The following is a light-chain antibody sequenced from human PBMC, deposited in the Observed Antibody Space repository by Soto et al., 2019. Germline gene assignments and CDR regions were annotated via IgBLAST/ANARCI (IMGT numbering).Light chain of an antibody. CDR1: QGISTY. CDR3: QQLKTYPIT. V-gene: IGKV1-9*01. J-gene: IGKJ5*01. CDR2: AAS. Sequence: DIQMTQSPSSLSASIGDRVTITCRASQGISTYLAWYQQKPGKAPKLLIYAASTLQSGVPSRFSGSASGTEFTLTISSLQPEDFAIYYCQQLKTYPITFGQGTRLEIK.